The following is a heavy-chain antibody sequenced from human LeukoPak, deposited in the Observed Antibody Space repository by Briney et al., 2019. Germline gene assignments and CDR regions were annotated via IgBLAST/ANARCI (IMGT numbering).Heavy chain of an antibody. D-gene: IGHD2-21*01. CDR3: ARLVAGVGDYYYLDY. J-gene: IGHJ4*02. Sequence: SETLSLTCTVSGASITSDIFYWNWIRQSPGKGLEWIGAIHNSRGTSYNPSLESRLTISVDTSKNNFSLRLSSVTAADTAVYYCARLVAGVGDYYYLDYWGQGTPATVSS. CDR2: IHNSRGT. CDR1: GASITSDIFY. V-gene: IGHV4-39*02.